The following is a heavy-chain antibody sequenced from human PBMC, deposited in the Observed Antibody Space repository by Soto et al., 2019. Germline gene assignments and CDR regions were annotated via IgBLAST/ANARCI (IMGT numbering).Heavy chain of an antibody. Sequence: GASVKVSCTACGYMFTSYYIHWVRQAPGQGLEWMGWINPFDGSRMFAQSFQGRVTMTRDTSTSTVYMEVSSLRSEDTAVYYCSRVDPGETSPFDHWGQGTLVTVSS. J-gene: IGHJ4*02. CDR1: GYMFTSYY. D-gene: IGHD3-10*01. CDR2: INPFDGSR. V-gene: IGHV1-46*03. CDR3: SRVDPGETSPFDH.